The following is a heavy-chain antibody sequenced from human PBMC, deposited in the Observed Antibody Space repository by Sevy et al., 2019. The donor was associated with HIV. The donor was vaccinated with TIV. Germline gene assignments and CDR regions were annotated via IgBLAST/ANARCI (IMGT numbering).Heavy chain of an antibody. CDR1: GFTFRNAW. J-gene: IGHJ4*02. D-gene: IGHD3-16*01. CDR2: IKSKNDGETT. Sequence: GGSLRLSCAASGFTFRNAWMNWVRQAPGKGLEWVGHIKSKNDGETTDYVAPVKGRFTISRDDSKNTHYLQMNSLKIEDTAVYYCTTDIRAAGEGELVYWGQGTLVTGSS. CDR3: TTDIRAAGEGELVY. V-gene: IGHV3-15*01.